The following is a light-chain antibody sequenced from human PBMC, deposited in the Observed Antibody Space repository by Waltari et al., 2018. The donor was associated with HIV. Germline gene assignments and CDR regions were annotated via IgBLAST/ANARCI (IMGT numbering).Light chain of an antibody. V-gene: IGKV3-15*01. Sequence: EIVMTQSPATLSVSPGERATLSCRASQSVSRNLAWYQQKPGQAPRLLIYGASTRATGIPARFSGSGSGTEFTLTISSLRSEDFAVYYCQQYNNWGTFGQGTKVEIK. CDR1: QSVSRN. CDR3: QQYNNWGT. CDR2: GAS. J-gene: IGKJ1*01.